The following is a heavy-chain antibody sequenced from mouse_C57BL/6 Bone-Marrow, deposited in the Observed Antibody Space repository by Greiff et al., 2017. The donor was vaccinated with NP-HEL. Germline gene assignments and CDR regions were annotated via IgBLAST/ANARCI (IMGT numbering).Heavy chain of an antibody. CDR3: APTVVAPLDY. CDR1: GYTFTSYT. CDR2: INPSSGYT. D-gene: IGHD1-1*01. Sequence: VQLQQSGAELASPGASVKMSCKASGYTFTSYTMHWVKQRPGQGLEWMGYINPSSGYTKYNQKFKHKATLTADKSSSTAYMQLSSLTSDDSAVYYCAPTVVAPLDYWCQGTTLSVSS. J-gene: IGHJ2*01. V-gene: IGHV1-4*01.